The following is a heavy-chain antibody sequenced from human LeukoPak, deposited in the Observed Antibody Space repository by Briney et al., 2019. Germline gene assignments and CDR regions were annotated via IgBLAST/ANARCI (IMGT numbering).Heavy chain of an antibody. CDR3: ARPNSSGWSYYYGMDV. CDR2: IDPSDSYT. CDR1: GYSFTSYW. D-gene: IGHD6-19*01. V-gene: IGHV5-10-1*01. Sequence: GESLKISCKGSGYSFTSYWISWVRQMPGKGLEWMGRIDPSDSYTNYSPSFQRHVTISADKSISTTYLQWSSLKASDTAMYYCARPNSSGWSYYYGMDVWGQGTTVTVSS. J-gene: IGHJ6*02.